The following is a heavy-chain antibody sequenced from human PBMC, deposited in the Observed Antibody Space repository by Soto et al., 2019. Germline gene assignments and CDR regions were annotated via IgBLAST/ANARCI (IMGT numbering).Heavy chain of an antibody. J-gene: IGHJ4*02. Sequence: SETLSLTCTVSGGSISSSSYYWGWIRQPPGKGLEWIGSIYYSGSTYYNPSLKSRVTISVDTSKNQFSLKLSSVTAADTAVYYCARHYYYDSSGYSEPFDYWGQGTLVTVSS. CDR1: GGSISSSSYY. D-gene: IGHD3-22*01. CDR2: IYYSGST. V-gene: IGHV4-39*01. CDR3: ARHYYYDSSGYSEPFDY.